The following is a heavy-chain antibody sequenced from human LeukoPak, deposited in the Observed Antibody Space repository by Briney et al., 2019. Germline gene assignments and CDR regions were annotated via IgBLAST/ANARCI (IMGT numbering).Heavy chain of an antibody. CDR1: GFTFSSYG. CDR3: AKGPNTSYYFDY. V-gene: IGHV3-30*18. Sequence: GGSLRLSCAASGFTFSSYGMHWVRQAPGKGLEWVAVISYDGSNKYYADSVRGRFTISRDNSKNTLYLQMNSLRAEDTAVYYCAKGPNTSYYFDYWGQGTLVTVSS. D-gene: IGHD2-2*02. CDR2: ISYDGSNK. J-gene: IGHJ4*02.